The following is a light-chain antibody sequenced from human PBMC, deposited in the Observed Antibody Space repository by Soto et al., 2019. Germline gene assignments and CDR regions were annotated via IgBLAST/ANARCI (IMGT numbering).Light chain of an antibody. CDR2: MVS. CDR1: SSDVGAYNF. V-gene: IGLV2-14*01. Sequence: QSVLTQPASVSGSPGQSITISCTGSSSDVGAYNFVSWYQHHPGRAPKLILYMVSNRPSGVSNRFSGSKSGNTASLTISGLQAEDEADYFCTSPTPGSLYVFGTGTKVTVL. CDR3: TSPTPGSLYV. J-gene: IGLJ1*01.